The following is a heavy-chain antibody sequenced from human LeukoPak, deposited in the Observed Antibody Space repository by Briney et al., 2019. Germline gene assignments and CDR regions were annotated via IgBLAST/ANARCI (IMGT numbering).Heavy chain of an antibody. CDR2: ISGSGGST. J-gene: IGHJ1*01. D-gene: IGHD6-13*01. V-gene: IGHV3-23*01. CDR1: GFTSSTYA. CDR3: ARVGAAAGYSLVGYFQH. Sequence: PGGSLRLSCAVSGFTSSTYAMNWVRQAPGKGLEWVSVISGSGGSTYYADFVKGRFTISRDNSKNTLYLQMNSLRAEDTAVYYCARVGAAAGYSLVGYFQHWGQGTLVTVSS.